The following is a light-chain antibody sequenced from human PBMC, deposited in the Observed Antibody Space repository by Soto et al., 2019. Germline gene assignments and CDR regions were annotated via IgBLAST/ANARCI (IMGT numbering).Light chain of an antibody. Sequence: QSALTQPASVSGSPGQSITISCTGTSSDIGNYDFVSWYQQVPGTAPKAMIYEVSSRPSGVPDRFSASKSGNTASLTVSGLQAEDEADYYCSSYAGSNSWLFGGGTKLTVL. CDR2: EVS. CDR1: SSDIGNYDF. J-gene: IGLJ3*02. V-gene: IGLV2-8*01. CDR3: SSYAGSNSWL.